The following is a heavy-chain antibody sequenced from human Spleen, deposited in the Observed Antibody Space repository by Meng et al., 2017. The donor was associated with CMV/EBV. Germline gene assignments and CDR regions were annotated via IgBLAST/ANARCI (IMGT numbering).Heavy chain of an antibody. CDR2: IYSGGST. CDR3: ARDEEWLFNP. V-gene: IGHV3-53*01. D-gene: IGHD3-3*01. CDR1: GFIVSYNY. J-gene: IGHJ5*02. Sequence: GESLKISCAASGFIVSYNYMSWVRQAPGKGLEWVSVIYSGGSTYYADSVKGRFTISRDNSKNTLYLQMNSLRAEDTAVYYCARDEEWLFNPWGQGTLVTVSS.